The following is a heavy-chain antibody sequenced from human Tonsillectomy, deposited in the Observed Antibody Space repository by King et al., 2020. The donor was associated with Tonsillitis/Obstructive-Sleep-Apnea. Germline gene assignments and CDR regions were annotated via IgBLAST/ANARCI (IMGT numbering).Heavy chain of an antibody. CDR2: ISGSGTST. V-gene: IGHV3-23*04. CDR3: AKETLRFLGWLSGYGMDV. Sequence: VQLVESGGGLVEPGGSLRLSCAASGFTFSSYAMNWVRQAPGKGLEWVSSISGSGTSTYYADSVKGRFTISRDNSKNTLYVQMNSLRAEDTAVYYCAKETLRFLGWLSGYGMDVWGQGTTVTVSS. D-gene: IGHD3-3*01. CDR1: GFTFSSYA. J-gene: IGHJ6*02.